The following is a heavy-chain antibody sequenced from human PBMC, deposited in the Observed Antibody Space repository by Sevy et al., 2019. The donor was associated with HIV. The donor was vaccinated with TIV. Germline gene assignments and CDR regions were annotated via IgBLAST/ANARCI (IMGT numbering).Heavy chain of an antibody. CDR2: IVYSGTT. D-gene: IGHD6-25*01. V-gene: IGHV4-59*13. CDR3: GRGGGGDNGYYYSYYGMDV. Sequence: SETLSLTCTVSGDSIGSSYYRNWIRQSPGKGLEWIGYIVYSGTTNYNPSLKNRVTVSLDTSKNHVCLELTSVTAADTAGYYWGRGGGGDNGYYYSYYGMDVWGQGTTVTISS. CDR1: GDSIGSSYY. J-gene: IGHJ6*02.